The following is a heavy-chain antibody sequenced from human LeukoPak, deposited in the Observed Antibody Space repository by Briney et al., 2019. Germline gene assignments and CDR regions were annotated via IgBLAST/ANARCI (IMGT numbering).Heavy chain of an antibody. J-gene: IGHJ4*02. CDR2: ISSSGSTI. CDR1: GFTFSDYY. D-gene: IGHD1-7*01. CDR3: ARVRGTLVRFVSAGVPPDY. V-gene: IGHV3-11*04. Sequence: GGSLRLSCAASGFTFSDYYMSWIRQAPGKGLEWVSYISSSGSTIYYADSVKGRFTISRDNSKNTLYLQMNSLRAEDTAVYYCARVRGTLVRFVSAGVPPDYWGQGTLVTVSS.